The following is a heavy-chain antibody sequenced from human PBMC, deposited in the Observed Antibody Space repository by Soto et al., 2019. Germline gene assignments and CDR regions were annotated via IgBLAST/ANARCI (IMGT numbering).Heavy chain of an antibody. J-gene: IGHJ4*02. V-gene: IGHV4-61*01. CDR2: IYYSGST. Sequence: SETLSLTCTVSGGSVSSGSYYWSWIRQPPGKGLEWIGYIYYSGSTNYNPSLKSRVTISVDTSKNQFSLKLSSVTAADTAVYYCARDRDYGDSFDYWGQGTLVTVSS. D-gene: IGHD4-17*01. CDR3: ARDRDYGDSFDY. CDR1: GGSVSSGSYY.